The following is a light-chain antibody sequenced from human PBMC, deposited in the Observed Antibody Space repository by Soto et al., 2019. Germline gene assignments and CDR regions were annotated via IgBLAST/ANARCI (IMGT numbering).Light chain of an antibody. CDR1: QSISSW. CDR3: QQYNSYSPVT. J-gene: IGKJ1*01. CDR2: DAS. Sequence: DLQMTQSPSTLSASVGDRVTITCRASQSISSWLAWYQQKPGKAPKLLIYDASSLESGVPSRFSGSGSGTEFTLTIRSLQPDDFATYYCQQYNSYSPVTFGQGTKVEIK. V-gene: IGKV1-5*01.